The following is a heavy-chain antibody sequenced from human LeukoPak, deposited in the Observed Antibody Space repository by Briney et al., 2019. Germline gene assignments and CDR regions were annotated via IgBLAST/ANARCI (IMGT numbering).Heavy chain of an antibody. J-gene: IGHJ4*02. CDR3: ATSSGYYYAFDY. Sequence: SETLSLTCNVSGGSISISNYFWGWIRQPPGKGLEWVGTISYSGSTYYNPSLKSRVTISVDTSKNQFSLRLTSVAAADTAVYYCATSSGYYYAFDYWGQGTLVTVSS. V-gene: IGHV4-39*07. CDR1: GGSISISNYF. D-gene: IGHD3-22*01. CDR2: ISYSGST.